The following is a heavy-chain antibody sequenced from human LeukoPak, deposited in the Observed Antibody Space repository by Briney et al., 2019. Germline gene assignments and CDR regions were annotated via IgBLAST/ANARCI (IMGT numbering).Heavy chain of an antibody. J-gene: IGHJ4*02. CDR1: GASIRSGVYY. V-gene: IGHV4-30-4*08. CDR3: ARKDYGDYA. Sequence: SETLSLTCTVSGASIRSGVYYRSWIRQPPGKGLEWIGYIYHSGSTDYNPSLKSRVAISVDTSKNQFSLKLSSVTAADTAVYYCARKDYGDYAWGQGTLVTVSS. CDR2: IYHSGST. D-gene: IGHD4-17*01.